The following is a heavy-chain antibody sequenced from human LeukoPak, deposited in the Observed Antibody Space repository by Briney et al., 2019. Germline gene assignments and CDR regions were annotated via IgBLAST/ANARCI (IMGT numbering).Heavy chain of an antibody. CDR2: ISSSSTYI. CDR1: GFSFSSYS. D-gene: IGHD3-9*01. V-gene: IGHV3-21*01. J-gene: IGHJ4*02. CDR3: ARDFYLDYDVLTGYYDQ. Sequence: GGSLRLSCSASGFSFSSYSMTWVRQAPGKGLELVSCISSSSTYIYFADSVKGRFTISRDNSKNSLYLQMNSLRAEDTAVYFCARDFYLDYDVLTGYYDQWGRGTLVTVSS.